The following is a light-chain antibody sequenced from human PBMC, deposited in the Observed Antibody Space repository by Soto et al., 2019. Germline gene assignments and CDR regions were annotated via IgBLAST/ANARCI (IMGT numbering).Light chain of an antibody. J-gene: IGLJ2*01. CDR3: SSYRSSNSVV. CDR1: SSDIGGYNY. CDR2: DVT. V-gene: IGLV2-14*03. Sequence: QSALTQPASVSGSPGQSITISCTGTSSDIGGYNYVSWYQQHPGKAPKVIIYDVTYRPSGVSNRFSGSKSGNTASLTISGLQAEDEADYYCSSYRSSNSVVFGGGTKLTVL.